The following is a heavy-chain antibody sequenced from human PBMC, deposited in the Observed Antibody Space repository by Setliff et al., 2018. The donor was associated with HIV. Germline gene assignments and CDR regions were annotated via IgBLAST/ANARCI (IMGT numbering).Heavy chain of an antibody. CDR1: GYTFTDHY. CDR2: VDPEDGER. CDR3: ARDLYSSGHRPFDY. J-gene: IGHJ4*02. Sequence: ASVKVSCKASGYTFTDHYMHWVQQAPGKGLEWMGLVDPEDGERIYAEKFRGRVTITTDESTSTAYMELSSLRSEDTAVYYCARDLYSSGHRPFDYWGQGTLVTVSS. V-gene: IGHV1-69-2*01. D-gene: IGHD6-19*01.